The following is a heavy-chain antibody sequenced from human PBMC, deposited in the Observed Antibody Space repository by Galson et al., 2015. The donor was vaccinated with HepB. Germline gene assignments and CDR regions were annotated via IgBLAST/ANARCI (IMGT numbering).Heavy chain of an antibody. D-gene: IGHD2-2*02. CDR3: ARKHRRYCSSTSCYTGLDP. Sequence: SVKVSCKASGYTFTSYDINWVRQATGQGLEWMGWMNPNSGNTGYAQKFQGRVTMTRNTSISTAYMELSSLRSEDTAVYYCARKHRRYCSSTSCYTGLDPWGQGTLVTVSS. J-gene: IGHJ5*02. CDR1: GYTFTSYD. CDR2: MNPNSGNT. V-gene: IGHV1-8*01.